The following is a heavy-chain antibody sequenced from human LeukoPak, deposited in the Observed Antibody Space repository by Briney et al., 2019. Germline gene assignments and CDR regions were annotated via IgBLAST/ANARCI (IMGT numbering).Heavy chain of an antibody. V-gene: IGHV3-73*01. Sequence: GGSLRLSCAASGFTFSGSAMHWVRQASGKGLEWVGRIRSKANSYATAYAASVKGRFTISRDDSKNTAYLQMNSLKTEDTAVYYCTRLTGSGSYNWGQGTLATVSS. D-gene: IGHD3-10*01. J-gene: IGHJ4*02. CDR1: GFTFSGSA. CDR3: TRLTGSGSYN. CDR2: IRSKANSYAT.